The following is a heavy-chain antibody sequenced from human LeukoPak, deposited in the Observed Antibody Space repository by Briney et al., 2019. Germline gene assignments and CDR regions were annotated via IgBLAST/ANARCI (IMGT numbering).Heavy chain of an antibody. J-gene: IGHJ5*02. CDR1: GFTFSSYE. D-gene: IGHD1-1*01. Sequence: GGSLRLSCAASGFTFSSYEMNWVRQAPGKGLEWVSYISSSGSAIYYADSVKGRFTISRDNAKNSLYLQMNSLRVEDTAVYYCARSAGTWFDPWGQGTLVTVSS. CDR3: ARSAGTWFDP. V-gene: IGHV3-48*03. CDR2: ISSSGSAI.